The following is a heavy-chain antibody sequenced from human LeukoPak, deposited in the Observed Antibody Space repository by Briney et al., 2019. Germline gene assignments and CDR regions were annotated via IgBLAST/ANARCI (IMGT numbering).Heavy chain of an antibody. CDR1: GFLFNSQA. Sequence: PGGSLRLSCTASGFLFNSQAMSWVRQAPGERLEWVSHISGDGGNTYYADSLKGRFIVSRDNAKNTLFLQMNSLRVEDTAVYYCAKDHYYDRSGFLANWGQGTLVIVSS. CDR2: ISGDGGNT. CDR3: AKDHYYDRSGFLAN. J-gene: IGHJ1*01. V-gene: IGHV3-23*01. D-gene: IGHD3-22*01.